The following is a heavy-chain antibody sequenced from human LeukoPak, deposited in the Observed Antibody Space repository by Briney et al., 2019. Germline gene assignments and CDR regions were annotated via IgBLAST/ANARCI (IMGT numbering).Heavy chain of an antibody. CDR2: ISSSGSTI. CDR3: ARDLGAPGDY. D-gene: IGHD1-26*01. V-gene: IGHV3-48*03. Sequence: GGSLRLSCAASGFTFLVYELNWVRQAPGKGLEWLSYISSSGSTIYYADSVKGRFTISRDNSKNSLNLQMNSLRVEDTAVYYCARDLGAPGDYWGEGTLVTVSS. CDR1: GFTFLVYE. J-gene: IGHJ4*02.